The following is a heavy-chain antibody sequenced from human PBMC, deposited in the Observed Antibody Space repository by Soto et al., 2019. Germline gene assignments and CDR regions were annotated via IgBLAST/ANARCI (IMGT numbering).Heavy chain of an antibody. CDR2: ISYDGSNK. J-gene: IGHJ6*02. CDR3: ARTVPGGYYYYGMDV. Sequence: QVQLVESGGGVVQPGRSLRLSCAASGFTFSSYGMHWVRQAPGKGLGWVAVISYDGSNKYYADSVKGRFTISRDNSKNTLYLQMNSLRAEDTAVYYCARTVPGGYYYYGMDVWGQGTTVTVSS. CDR1: GFTFSSYG. D-gene: IGHD1-1*01. V-gene: IGHV3-30*03.